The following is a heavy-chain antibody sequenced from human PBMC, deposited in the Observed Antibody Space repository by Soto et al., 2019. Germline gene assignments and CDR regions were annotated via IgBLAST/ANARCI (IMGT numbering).Heavy chain of an antibody. Sequence: GGSLRLSCAASGFTFSSYAMHWVRQAPGKGLEWVAVISYDGSNKYYADSVKGRFTISRDNSKNTLYLQMNSLRAEDTAVYYCARDKRDLRFLEWSSYYDYWGQGSLVTVSS. CDR3: ARDKRDLRFLEWSSYYDY. J-gene: IGHJ4*02. V-gene: IGHV3-30-3*01. CDR2: ISYDGSNK. CDR1: GFTFSSYA. D-gene: IGHD3-3*01.